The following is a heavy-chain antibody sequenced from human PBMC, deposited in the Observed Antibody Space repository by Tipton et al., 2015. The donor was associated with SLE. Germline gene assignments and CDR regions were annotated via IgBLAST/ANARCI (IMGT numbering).Heavy chain of an antibody. CDR2: IYSGGST. CDR1: GFTFSSYA. CDR3: ARDPYSSSRTWYYGMDV. J-gene: IGHJ6*02. V-gene: IGHV3-53*05. D-gene: IGHD6-13*01. Sequence: SLRLSCAASGFTFSSYAMSWVRQAPGKGLEWVSVIYSGGSTYYADSVKGRFTISRDNSKNTLYLQMNSLRAEDTAMYYCARDPYSSSRTWYYGMDVWGQGTTVTVSS.